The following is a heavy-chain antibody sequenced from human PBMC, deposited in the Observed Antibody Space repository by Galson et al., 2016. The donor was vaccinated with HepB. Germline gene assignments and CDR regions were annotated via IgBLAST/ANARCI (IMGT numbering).Heavy chain of an antibody. CDR1: GYRFTTFA. J-gene: IGHJ4*02. CDR2: ICGGYGNT. Sequence: SVKVSCKASGYRFTTFAIQWVRQAPGQGLEWMGAICGGYGNTKYSEKVQGRVTITRDTSATTAYMELSNLTSEDTAVYYCARTYSSGWFGADFWGQGTLVTVSS. D-gene: IGHD3-22*01. V-gene: IGHV1-3*01. CDR3: ARTYSSGWFGADF.